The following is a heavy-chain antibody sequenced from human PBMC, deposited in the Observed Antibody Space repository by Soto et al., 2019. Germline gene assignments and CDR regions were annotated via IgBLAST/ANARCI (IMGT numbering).Heavy chain of an antibody. Sequence: EVQLVESGGGLVHPGGSLRIACAASGFDFSSYWMHWVRQAPGEGPVWVSRIIYDGGITNYVDSVKGRFSMSIDNDKDTVLLHMNSLRAEDTAVYYCARDRWGRLEGDHWGQGTLVIVSS. CDR3: ARDRWGRLEGDH. D-gene: IGHD3-16*01. J-gene: IGHJ4*02. V-gene: IGHV3-74*01. CDR2: IIYDGGIT. CDR1: GFDFSSYW.